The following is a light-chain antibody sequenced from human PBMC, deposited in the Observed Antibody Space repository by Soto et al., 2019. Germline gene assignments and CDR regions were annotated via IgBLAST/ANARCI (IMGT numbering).Light chain of an antibody. J-gene: IGKJ5*01. CDR3: QHFGDSPIT. V-gene: IGKV3-20*01. Sequence: EIVLTQSPGTLSLSPGERATLSCRASQYVTSTYLAWCQQKPGQAPRLLIYVASTRATGIPDRFSGTGSGTDFTLTISRLEPEDFAVYYCQHFGDSPITFGQGTRLEIK. CDR2: VAS. CDR1: QYVTSTY.